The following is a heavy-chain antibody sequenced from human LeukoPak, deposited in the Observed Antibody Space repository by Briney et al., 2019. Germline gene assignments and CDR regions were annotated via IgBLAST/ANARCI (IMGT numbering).Heavy chain of an antibody. Sequence: PSETLSLTCTVSGGSISSYYWSWIRQPAGKGLXWIXRISTSGSTNYITSLKSRVPMSVDTSKNQISLMLSSVTAADTAVYYCARGIAAAANGWFDPWGQGTLVTVSS. J-gene: IGHJ5*02. CDR1: GGSISSYY. CDR3: ARGIAAAANGWFDP. D-gene: IGHD6-13*01. V-gene: IGHV4-4*07. CDR2: ISTSGST.